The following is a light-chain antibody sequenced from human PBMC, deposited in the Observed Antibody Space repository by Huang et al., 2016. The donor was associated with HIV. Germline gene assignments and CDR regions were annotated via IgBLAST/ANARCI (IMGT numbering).Light chain of an antibody. CDR3: QQYSSSPYT. J-gene: IGKJ2*01. V-gene: IGKV3D-20*01. CDR1: RNINSNY. Sequence: DIVLTQSPATLSLSPGERATLSCGASRNINSNYLAWYQQKPGLAPRLFIYDVSERATGVPDRFNGSGSGTDFTLTISRLEPEDFAVYHCQQYSSSPYTFGRGTKLEIK. CDR2: DVS.